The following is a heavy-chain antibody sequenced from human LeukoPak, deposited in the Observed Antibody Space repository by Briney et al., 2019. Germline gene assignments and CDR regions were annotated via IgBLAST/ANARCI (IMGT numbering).Heavy chain of an antibody. CDR3: VRASGSFDY. D-gene: IGHD3-10*01. Sequence: GGSLRLSCAASGFTFSDYGIHWVRRAPGKGLEWVAVIWSDGSNKSYADSVKGRFTISRDNSRKTLYLQMNSLRVEDTAVYYCVRASGSFDYWGQGTLVTVSS. J-gene: IGHJ4*02. CDR2: IWSDGSNK. V-gene: IGHV3-33*01. CDR1: GFTFSDYG.